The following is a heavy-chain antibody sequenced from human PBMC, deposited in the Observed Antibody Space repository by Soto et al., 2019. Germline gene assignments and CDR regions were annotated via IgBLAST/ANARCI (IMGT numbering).Heavy chain of an antibody. J-gene: IGHJ6*02. Sequence: VASVKVSCKASGYTFTSYYMHWVRQAPGQGLEWMGIINPSGGSTSYAQKFQGRVTMTRDTSTSTVYMELSSLRSEDTAVYYCVCVVHYGDYVRDGMDVWGQGTTVTVSS. CDR2: INPSGGST. D-gene: IGHD4-17*01. CDR3: VCVVHYGDYVRDGMDV. CDR1: GYTFTSYY. V-gene: IGHV1-46*01.